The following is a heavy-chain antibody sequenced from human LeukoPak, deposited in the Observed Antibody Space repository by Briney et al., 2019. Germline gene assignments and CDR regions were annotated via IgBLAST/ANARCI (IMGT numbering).Heavy chain of an antibody. CDR2: ISWNSGSI. CDR1: GFTFDDYA. Sequence: GGSLRLSCAASGFTFDDYAMHWVRQAPGKGLEWVSGISWNSGSIGYADSVKGRFTTSRDDAKNSLYLQMNSLRAEDTALYYCAKGGSSSWSSNSNWFDPWGQGTLVTVSS. D-gene: IGHD6-13*01. CDR3: AKGGSSSWSSNSNWFDP. J-gene: IGHJ5*02. V-gene: IGHV3-9*01.